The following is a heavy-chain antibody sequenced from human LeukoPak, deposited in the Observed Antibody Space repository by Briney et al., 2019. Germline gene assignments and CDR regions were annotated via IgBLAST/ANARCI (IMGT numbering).Heavy chain of an antibody. CDR3: AKKDRGVHIY. CDR1: GFTFDDYA. V-gene: IGHV3-23*01. CDR2: ISGSGGST. J-gene: IGHJ4*02. D-gene: IGHD3-10*01. Sequence: PGRSLRLSCAASGFTFDDYAMSWVRQAPGKGLEWVSAISGSGGSTYYADSVKGRFTISRDNSKNTLYLQMNSLRAEDTAVYYCAKKDRGVHIYWGQGTLVTVSS.